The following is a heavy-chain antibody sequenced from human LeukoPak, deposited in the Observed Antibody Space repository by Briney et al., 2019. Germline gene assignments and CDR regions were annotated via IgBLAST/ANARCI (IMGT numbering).Heavy chain of an antibody. CDR2: MNPSSGNT. CDR3: ARAGHSTLNSEYNWFDP. V-gene: IGHV1-8*01. CDR1: GYSFRSYD. J-gene: IGHJ5*02. Sequence: GASVKVSSKASGYSFRSYDINWVRQATGQGLEWMGWMNPSSGNTGYAQKFQGRVTMTRDTSISTAFMGLSSLRSEDTAVYYCARAGHSTLNSEYNWFDPWGQGTLVTVSS. D-gene: IGHD4-23*01.